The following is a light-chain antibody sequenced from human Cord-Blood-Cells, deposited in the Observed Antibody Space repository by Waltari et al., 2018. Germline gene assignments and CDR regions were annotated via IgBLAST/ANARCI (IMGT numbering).Light chain of an antibody. Sequence: QSALTQPASVSGSPGQSITISCTGTSSDVGGYNYVSWYQQHPGKAPKLMIYEFSNRPSGVSNRFSGSKSGNTASLTISGLQAEDEADYYCSSYTSSSTLFGTGTKVTVL. CDR1: SSDVGGYNY. CDR2: EFS. J-gene: IGLJ1*01. V-gene: IGLV2-14*01. CDR3: SSYTSSSTL.